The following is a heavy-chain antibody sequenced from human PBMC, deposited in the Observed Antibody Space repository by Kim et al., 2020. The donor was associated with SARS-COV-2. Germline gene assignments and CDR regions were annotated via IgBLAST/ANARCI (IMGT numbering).Heavy chain of an antibody. CDR2: IDKDGDTT. D-gene: IGHD1-1*01. CDR1: GFTFSNYW. J-gene: IGHJ6*02. CDR3: AREAERAGAWYMDV. V-gene: IGHV3-74*03. Sequence: GGSLRLSCAASGFTFSNYWMHWVRPAPGKGLVWVARIDKDGDTTTYADSVKGRFTISRDNAKNTLYLQMNSLGEDDTAVYYCAREAERAGAWYMDVWGQGTTVTVSS.